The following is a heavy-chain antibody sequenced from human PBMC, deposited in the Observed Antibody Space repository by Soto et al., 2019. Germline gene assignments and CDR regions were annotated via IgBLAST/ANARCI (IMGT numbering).Heavy chain of an antibody. J-gene: IGHJ5*02. D-gene: IGHD3-10*01. CDR1: GGSFNGYY. Sequence: PSETLSLTCAVYGGSFNGYYWSWIRQPPGKGLEWIGEINHSGSTNYNPSLKSRVTISVDTSKNQFSLKLSSVTAADTAVYYCARTFMGSGSYYLNWFDPWGQGTLVTVS. CDR2: INHSGST. V-gene: IGHV4-34*01. CDR3: ARTFMGSGSYYLNWFDP.